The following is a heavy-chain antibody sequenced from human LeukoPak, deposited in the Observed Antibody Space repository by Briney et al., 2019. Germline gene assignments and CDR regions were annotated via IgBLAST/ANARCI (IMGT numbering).Heavy chain of an antibody. CDR2: IYYSGST. CDR3: ARHLYTDWLDP. D-gene: IGHD2-2*02. V-gene: IGHV4-59*08. CDR1: GGSISSYY. J-gene: IGHJ5*02. Sequence: SETLSLNCTVSGGSISSYYWRWIRQPPGKGLEWIGYIYYSGSTNYNPSLKSRVTISVDTSKDQFSLKLSSVTAADTAVYYCARHLYTDWLDPWGQGTLVTVSS.